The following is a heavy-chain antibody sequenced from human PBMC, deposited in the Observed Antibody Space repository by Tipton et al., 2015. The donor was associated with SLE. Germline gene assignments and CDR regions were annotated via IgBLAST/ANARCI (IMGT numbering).Heavy chain of an antibody. V-gene: IGHV4-59*01. Sequence: GLVKPTETLSLTCTVSGGSISTFFWSWIRQPPGKGLEWIGYIYSGSSYFNPSLRSRVSMSIDKSKNQFSLTMSSVTAADTAVYYCALDDYGGQYWGQGTLVTVSS. CDR2: IYSGSS. J-gene: IGHJ4*02. D-gene: IGHD4/OR15-4a*01. CDR1: GGSISTFF. CDR3: ALDDYGGQY.